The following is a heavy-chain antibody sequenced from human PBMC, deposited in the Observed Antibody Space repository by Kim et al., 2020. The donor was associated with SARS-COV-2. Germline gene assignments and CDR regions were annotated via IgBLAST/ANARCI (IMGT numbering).Heavy chain of an antibody. CDR3: ARTLVLSGYYGMDV. J-gene: IGHJ6*02. Sequence: YAECVKGRFTISRDKSKNSLYLQRNSRRAEDTAVYYCARTLVLSGYYGMDVWGQGTTVTVSS. V-gene: IGHV3-33*01. D-gene: IGHD3-10*01.